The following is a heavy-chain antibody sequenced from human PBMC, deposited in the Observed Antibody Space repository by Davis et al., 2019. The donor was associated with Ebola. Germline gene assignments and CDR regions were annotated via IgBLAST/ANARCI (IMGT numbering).Heavy chain of an antibody. J-gene: IGHJ6*02. CDR2: IYYSGST. V-gene: IGHV4-31*11. CDR1: GGSFSGYY. D-gene: IGHD4-11*01. Sequence: SETLSLTCAVYGGSFSGYYWSWIRQHPGKGLEWIGYIYYSGSTYYNPSLKSRVTISVDTSKNQFSLKLSSVTAADTAVYYCARDRITTGSFSYYYYGMDVWGQGTTVTVSS. CDR3: ARDRITTGSFSYYYYGMDV.